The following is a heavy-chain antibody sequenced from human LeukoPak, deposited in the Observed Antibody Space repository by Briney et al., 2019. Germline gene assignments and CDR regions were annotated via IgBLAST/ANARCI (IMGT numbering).Heavy chain of an antibody. CDR2: IYTSGST. V-gene: IGHV4-61*02. J-gene: IGHJ4*02. D-gene: IGHD6-6*01. CDR1: GGSISSSSYY. CDR3: ASSHYSSSSGLDY. Sequence: PSETLSLTCTVSGGSISSSSYYWGWIRQPAGKGLEWIGRIYTSGSTNYNPSLKSRVTMSVDTSKNQFSLKLSSVTAADTAVYYCASSHYSSSSGLDYWGQGTLVTVSS.